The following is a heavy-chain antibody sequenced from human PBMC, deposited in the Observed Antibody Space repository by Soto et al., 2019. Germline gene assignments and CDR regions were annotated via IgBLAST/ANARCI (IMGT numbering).Heavy chain of an antibody. V-gene: IGHV3-33*01. CDR3: ARVKRNGYDYYYYYGMDV. J-gene: IGHJ6*02. CDR1: GFTFSSYD. CDR2: IWYDGSNK. Sequence: GGSLRLSCAASGFTFSSYDMHWVRQAPGKGLEWVAVIWYDGSNKYYVDSVKGRFTISRDNSKNMLYLQMNSLRAEDTAVYYCARVKRNGYDYYYYYGMDVWGQGTTVTVSS. D-gene: IGHD5-12*01.